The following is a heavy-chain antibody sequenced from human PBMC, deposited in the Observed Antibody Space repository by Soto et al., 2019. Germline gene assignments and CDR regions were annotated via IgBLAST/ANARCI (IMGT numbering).Heavy chain of an antibody. CDR3: AREIAHYYDSSGYYYGSDY. J-gene: IGHJ4*02. V-gene: IGHV1-18*01. D-gene: IGHD3-22*01. CDR1: GYTFTSYG. CDR2: ISAYNGNT. Sequence: ASVKVSCKASGYTFTSYGISWVRQAPGQGLEWMGRISAYNGNTNYAQKLQGRVTMTTDTSTSTAYMELRSLRSDDTAVYYCAREIAHYYDSSGYYYGSDYWGQGTLVTVSS.